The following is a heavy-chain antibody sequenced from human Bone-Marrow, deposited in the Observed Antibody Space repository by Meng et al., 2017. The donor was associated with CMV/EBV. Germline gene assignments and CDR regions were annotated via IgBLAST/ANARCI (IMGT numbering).Heavy chain of an antibody. V-gene: IGHV4-39*07. Sequence: SETLSLTCTVSGGSVSSGSYYWSWIRQPPGKGLEWIGEINHSGSTNYNPSLKSRVTISVDTSKNQFSLKLSSVTAADTAVYYCARKSYRYCSSTSCYARGGYYYYYGMDVWGQGTTVTVSS. J-gene: IGHJ6*02. CDR3: ARKSYRYCSSTSCYARGGYYYYYGMDV. CDR2: INHSGST. D-gene: IGHD2-2*01. CDR1: GGSVSSGSYY.